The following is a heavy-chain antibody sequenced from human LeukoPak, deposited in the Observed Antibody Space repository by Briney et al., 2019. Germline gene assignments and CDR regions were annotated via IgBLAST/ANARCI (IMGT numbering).Heavy chain of an antibody. D-gene: IGHD3-9*01. Sequence: RGSLRLSCAASGFTFSTYGVHWVRQPPGKGLEWVAVIWYDGSKKYYADSVKGRFTISRDNSKNTLYLRINSLRDEGTAVYYCARDIQYFEILTGYSALDYWGQGTLVTVSS. CDR1: GFTFSTYG. CDR2: IWYDGSKK. CDR3: ARDIQYFEILTGYSALDY. J-gene: IGHJ4*02. V-gene: IGHV3-33*01.